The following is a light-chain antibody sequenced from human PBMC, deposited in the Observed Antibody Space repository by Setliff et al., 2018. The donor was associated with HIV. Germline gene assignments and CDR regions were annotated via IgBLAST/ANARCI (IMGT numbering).Light chain of an antibody. Sequence: QSALTQPASVSGSPGQSITISCTGTSGDVGGYNYVSCYQQRPGKVPKLMIYDVRNRPSGVSNRFSGSKSGNTASLTISGLQAEDEADYYCSSYTSSSTRVVFGGGTKVTVL. CDR2: DVR. V-gene: IGLV2-14*03. CDR3: SSYTSSSTRVV. CDR1: SGDVGGYNY. J-gene: IGLJ2*01.